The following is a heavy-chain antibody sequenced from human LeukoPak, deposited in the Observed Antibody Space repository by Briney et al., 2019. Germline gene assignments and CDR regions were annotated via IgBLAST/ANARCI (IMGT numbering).Heavy chain of an antibody. J-gene: IGHJ5*02. CDR1: GGSFSGYY. D-gene: IGHD2-21*01. V-gene: IGHV4-34*01. Sequence: SETLSLTCAVYGGSFSGYYWSWIRQPPGKGLEWIGEINHSGSTNYNPSLKSRVTISVDTSKNQFSLKLSSVTAADTAVYYCARRFVRHMVDPWGQGTLVTVSS. CDR3: ARRFVRHMVDP. CDR2: INHSGST.